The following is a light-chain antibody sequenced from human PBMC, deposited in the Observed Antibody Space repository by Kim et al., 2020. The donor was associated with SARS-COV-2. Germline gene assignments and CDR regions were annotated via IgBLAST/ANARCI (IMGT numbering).Light chain of an antibody. Sequence: QLVLTQSPSASASLGASVKLTCSLSSEHSSYAIAWHQQQPENGPRYLMKINSDGSHYKGDGIPDRFSGSTSGTERYLTISSLQSGDEADYYCQTWGTAVVFGRGTKVTVL. J-gene: IGLJ6*01. CDR1: SEHSSYA. CDR3: QTWGTAVV. CDR2: INSDGSH. V-gene: IGLV4-69*01.